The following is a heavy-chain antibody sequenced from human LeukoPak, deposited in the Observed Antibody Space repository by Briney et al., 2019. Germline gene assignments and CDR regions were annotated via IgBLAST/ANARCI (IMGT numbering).Heavy chain of an antibody. V-gene: IGHV1-8*03. Sequence: ASVKVSCKASGYTFSSYDINWGRQATGQGLEWMGWMNPNSGNTGYAQKFQGRVTISMNTSITTACMELSGLRSEDTAVYYCAKVIASGWTGDYFDYWGQGTLVTVSS. D-gene: IGHD6-19*01. CDR2: MNPNSGNT. J-gene: IGHJ4*02. CDR3: AKVIASGWTGDYFDY. CDR1: GYTFSSYD.